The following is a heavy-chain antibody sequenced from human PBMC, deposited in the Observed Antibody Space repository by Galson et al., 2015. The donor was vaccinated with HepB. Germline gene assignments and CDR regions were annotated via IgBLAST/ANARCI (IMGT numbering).Heavy chain of an antibody. CDR2: IIPILGIA. D-gene: IGHD2-15*01. CDR3: ASARTVAATIYYYYYMDV. J-gene: IGHJ6*03. Sequence: SVKVSCKASGGTFSSYAISWVRQAPGQGLEWMGRIIPILGIANYAQKFQGRVTITADKSTSTAYMELSSLRSEDTAVYYCASARTVAATIYYYYYMDVWGKGTTVTVSS. CDR1: GGTFSSYA. V-gene: IGHV1-69*04.